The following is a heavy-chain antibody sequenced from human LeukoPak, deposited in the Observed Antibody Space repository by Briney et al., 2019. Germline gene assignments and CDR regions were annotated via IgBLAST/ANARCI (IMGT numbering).Heavy chain of an antibody. D-gene: IGHD6-6*01. CDR3: ATTGQLVPDYYHYYMDG. CDR1: GGTFRRHG. V-gene: IGHV1-69*05. Sequence: GASVTVSCKATGGTFRRHGFTWVRQAPGQGREGMGRIIPFLGKPHYAQKFQGRVTIPTDESTSAAYMEVSSLTSEDTGVYYCATTGQLVPDYYHYYMDGWGIGTTVTVSS. CDR2: IIPFLGKP. J-gene: IGHJ6*03.